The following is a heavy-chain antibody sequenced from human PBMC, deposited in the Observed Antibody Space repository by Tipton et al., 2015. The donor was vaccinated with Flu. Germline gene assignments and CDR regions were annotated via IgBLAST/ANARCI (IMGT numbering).Heavy chain of an antibody. V-gene: IGHV4-34*01. CDR3: ARVMGCSGGSCNLEWGQYWFDP. CDR2: VYYSGRT. J-gene: IGHJ5*02. CDR1: GGSFSGYY. Sequence: TLSLTCAVYGGSFSGYYWNYIRQPPGRGLEWIASVYYSGRTYNNPSLKSRVSMSVDAPRNQFSLKLTSMTAADTAMYYCARVMGCSGGSCNLEWGQYWFDPWGQGTLVTVSA. D-gene: IGHD2-15*01.